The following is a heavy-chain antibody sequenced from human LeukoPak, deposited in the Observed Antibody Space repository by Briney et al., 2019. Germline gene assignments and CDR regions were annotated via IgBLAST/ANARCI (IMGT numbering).Heavy chain of an antibody. CDR3: ARGYYDILTGYYKAHYFDY. CDR1: GFTFSNYW. CDR2: IKQDGSEK. D-gene: IGHD3-9*01. V-gene: IGHV3-7*03. J-gene: IGHJ4*02. Sequence: GGSLRLSCAASGFTFSNYWMSRVRQAPGKGLEWVANIKQDGSEKYYVDSVKGRFTISRDNAKNSLYLQMNSLRAEDTAVYYCARGYYDILTGYYKAHYFDYWGQGTLVTVSS.